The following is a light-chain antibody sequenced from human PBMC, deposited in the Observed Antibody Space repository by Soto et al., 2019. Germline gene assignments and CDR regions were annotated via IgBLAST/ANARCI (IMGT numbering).Light chain of an antibody. CDR3: ATWDDSLSVL. V-gene: IGLV1-44*01. J-gene: IGLJ3*02. CDR1: TSNSGTNT. Sequence: QSFLPQPPSASGTPGQRVTISCSGGTSNSGTNTVNWDQQLPGTAPKLLLYNTNQRPAGVPDRFSGSKSGTSASLAISGLRSEDEASYFCATWDDSLSVLFGRGTKLTVL. CDR2: NTN.